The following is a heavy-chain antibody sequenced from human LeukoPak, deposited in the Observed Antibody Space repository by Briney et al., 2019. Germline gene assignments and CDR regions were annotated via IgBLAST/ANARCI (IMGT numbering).Heavy chain of an antibody. Sequence: PGGSLRLSCAASGFTFSSYAMSWVRQAPGKGLEWVANIKQDGSEKYYVDSVKGRFTISRDNAKNSLYLQMNSLRAEDTAVYYCARVNGGSYYAYYFDYWGQGTLVTVSS. J-gene: IGHJ4*02. D-gene: IGHD1-26*01. V-gene: IGHV3-7*01. CDR1: GFTFSSYA. CDR3: ARVNGGSYYAYYFDY. CDR2: IKQDGSEK.